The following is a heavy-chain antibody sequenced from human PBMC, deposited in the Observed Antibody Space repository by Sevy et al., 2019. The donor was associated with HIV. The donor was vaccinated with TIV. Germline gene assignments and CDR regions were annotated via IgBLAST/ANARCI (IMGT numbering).Heavy chain of an antibody. J-gene: IGHJ4*02. Sequence: GESLKISCTASGFTFSDYGMHWVRQAPGKGLEWVAVVWYDGINKYYGGSVKGRFTISRDNSKNKLYLQMNSLRAEDTAVYYCARDNLLPVMVSMVRGALSYYFDYWGQGTLVTVSS. CDR1: GFTFSDYG. CDR2: VWYDGINK. V-gene: IGHV3-33*01. CDR3: ARDNLLPVMVSMVRGALSYYFDY. D-gene: IGHD3-10*01.